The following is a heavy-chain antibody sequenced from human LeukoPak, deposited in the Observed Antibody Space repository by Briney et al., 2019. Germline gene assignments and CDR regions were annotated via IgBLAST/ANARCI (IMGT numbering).Heavy chain of an antibody. CDR1: GGSFSGYY. D-gene: IGHD2-21*02. J-gene: IGHJ5*02. CDR3: ARHLTVVTAIRRNKKNWFDP. Sequence: SETLSLTCAVYGGSFSGYYWSWIRQPPGKGLEWIGEINHSGSTNYNPSLKSRVTISVDTSKNQFSLKLSSVTAADTAVYYCARHLTVVTAIRRNKKNWFDPWGQGTLVTVSS. V-gene: IGHV4-34*01. CDR2: INHSGST.